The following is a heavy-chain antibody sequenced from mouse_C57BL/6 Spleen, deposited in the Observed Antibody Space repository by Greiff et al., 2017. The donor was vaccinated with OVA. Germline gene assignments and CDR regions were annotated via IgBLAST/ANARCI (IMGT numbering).Heavy chain of an antibody. CDR2: IYPGDGDT. CDR3: AGFLDY. J-gene: IGHJ2*01. Sequence: VKLQESGPELVKPGASVKISCKASGYAFSSSWMNWVKQRPGKGLEWIGRIYPGDGDTNYNGKFKGKATLTADKSSSTAYMQLSSLTSEDSAVYFCAGFLDYWGQGTTLTVSS. CDR1: GYAFSSSW. V-gene: IGHV1-82*01.